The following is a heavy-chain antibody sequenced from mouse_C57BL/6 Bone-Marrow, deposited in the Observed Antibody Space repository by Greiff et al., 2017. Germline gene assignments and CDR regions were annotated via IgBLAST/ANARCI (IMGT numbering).Heavy chain of an antibody. D-gene: IGHD2-4*01. Sequence: VQLQQSGPGLVAPSQSLSITCPVSGFSLTSYAVHWVRQPPGKGLEWLVVIWSDGSTTYNSSLKSRLSISKDNSKSQVFLKMHSLQNDDTSMYYCARHGDYTFDYWGQGTTVTVSS. J-gene: IGHJ2*01. V-gene: IGHV2-6-1*01. CDR2: IWSDGST. CDR1: GFSLTSYA. CDR3: ARHGDYTFDY.